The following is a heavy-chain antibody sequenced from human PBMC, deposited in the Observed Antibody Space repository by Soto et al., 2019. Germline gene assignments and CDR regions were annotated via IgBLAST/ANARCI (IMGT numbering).Heavy chain of an antibody. CDR1: GFRFSMFA. V-gene: IGHV3-23*01. J-gene: IGHJ6*02. CDR3: EKASGRVHYGMHV. D-gene: IGHD3-10*01. CDR2: IRGSGGGT. Sequence: PXESLRLSFAACGFRFSMFAVNWVGQAPGKGLEWVSGIRGSGGGTYYADSVKGRFTISRDDSRNMLYLEMNTLRGEDTAVYYCEKASGRVHYGMHVWGQGTTVTVSS.